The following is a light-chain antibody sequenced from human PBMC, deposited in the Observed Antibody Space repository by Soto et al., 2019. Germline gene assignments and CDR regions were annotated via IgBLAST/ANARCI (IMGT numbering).Light chain of an antibody. V-gene: IGKV3-15*01. Sequence: EIVMTQSPASLSVSPGDGATHSCWASQSVASNVAWYQQKPGQGPRLLIHGASTRAAGVPARFSGSGSGTDFTLTISSLQSEDFAVYYCQQYHNWPPQYTFGQGKKLQIQ. CDR2: GAS. CDR1: QSVASN. CDR3: QQYHNWPPQYT. J-gene: IGKJ2*01.